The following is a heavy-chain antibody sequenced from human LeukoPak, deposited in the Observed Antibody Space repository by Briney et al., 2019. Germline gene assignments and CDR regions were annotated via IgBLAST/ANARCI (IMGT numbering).Heavy chain of an antibody. CDR2: ISPGDSDA. D-gene: IGHD2-2*01. J-gene: IGHJ4*02. CDR1: GYTFTNYY. Sequence: KPGESLKISCKGSGYTFTNYYIGWVRQTPGKGLEWMGIISPGDSDARYSPSFQGQVTISADKSISTAYLRWSSLKASDTAMYYCARRYCSRTSCNPYFFDYWGQGTLVTVSS. CDR3: ARRYCSRTSCNPYFFDY. V-gene: IGHV5-51*01.